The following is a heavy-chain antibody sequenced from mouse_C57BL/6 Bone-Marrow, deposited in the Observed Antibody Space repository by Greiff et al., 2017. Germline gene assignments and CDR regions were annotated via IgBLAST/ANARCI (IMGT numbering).Heavy chain of an antibody. V-gene: IGHV1-80*01. CDR1: GYAFSSYW. Sequence: VQGVESGAELVKPGASVKISCKASGYAFSSYWMNWVKQRPGKGLEWIGQIYPGDGDTNYNGKFKGKATLTADKSSSTAYMQLSSLTSEDSAVYFCARKHYGSSGYAMDYWGQGTSVTVSS. CDR2: IYPGDGDT. D-gene: IGHD1-1*01. J-gene: IGHJ4*01. CDR3: ARKHYGSSGYAMDY.